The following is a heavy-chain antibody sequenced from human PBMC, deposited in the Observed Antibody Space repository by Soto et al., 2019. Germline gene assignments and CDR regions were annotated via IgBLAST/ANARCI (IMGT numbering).Heavy chain of an antibody. CDR2: ISTNSGNT. D-gene: IGHD4-4*01. CDR1: GYTFTRNG. V-gene: IGHV1-18*01. CDR3: ARDKDYMLDS. J-gene: IGHJ4*02. Sequence: QVQLVQSGAEVKEPGASVKVSCKPSGYTFTRNGISWVRQAPGQGLEWVGWISTNSGNTDYAQKLQGRVTLTTDTSTNTAYLELRSLRSADTAVYYCARDKDYMLDSWGQGTLVTVSS.